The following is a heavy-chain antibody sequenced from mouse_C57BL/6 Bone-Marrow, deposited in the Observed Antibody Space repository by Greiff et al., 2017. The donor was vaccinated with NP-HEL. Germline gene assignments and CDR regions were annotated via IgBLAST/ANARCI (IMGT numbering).Heavy chain of an antibody. CDR2: IWRGGST. V-gene: IGHV2-5*01. D-gene: IGHD2-4*01. J-gene: IGHJ4*01. CDR3: STYYYDYGGYAMGY. CDR1: GFSLTSYG. Sequence: QVQLQQSGPGLVQPSQSLSITCTASGFSLTSYGVHWVRQSPGKGLEWLGVIWRGGSTAYYAAFMSRLSITKDNSKSQVFYKMNSLQADDTAIYYCSTYYYDYGGYAMGYWGQGTSLTVSS.